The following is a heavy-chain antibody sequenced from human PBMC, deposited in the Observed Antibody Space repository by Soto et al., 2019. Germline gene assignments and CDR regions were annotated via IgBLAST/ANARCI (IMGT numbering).Heavy chain of an antibody. V-gene: IGHV4-4*02. J-gene: IGHJ6*02. CDR1: CWSISSCNW. Sequence: SDTPSPTCPVPCWSISSCNWLSGVRQPPGKGLEWIGEIYRSGSTNYSPSVKSRVTISADKSKNQFSLKLSSVTAADTAVYYCARVSGSYYYGMDVWGQGTTVT. CDR2: IYRSGST. D-gene: IGHD1-26*01. CDR3: ARVSGSYYYGMDV.